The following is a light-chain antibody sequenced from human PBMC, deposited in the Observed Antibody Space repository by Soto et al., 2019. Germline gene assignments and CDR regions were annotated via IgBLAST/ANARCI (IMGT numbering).Light chain of an antibody. CDR3: CSYAGSYSWV. Sequence: QSALTQPRSVSGSPGQSVTISCTGTSSDVGAYNYVSWYQHHPGKAPKVMIYDVSERPLGVPDRFSGSKSDNKASLTISGLQAEDEADYYCCSYAGSYSWVFGGGTKLTVL. CDR1: SSDVGAYNY. J-gene: IGLJ3*02. CDR2: DVS. V-gene: IGLV2-11*01.